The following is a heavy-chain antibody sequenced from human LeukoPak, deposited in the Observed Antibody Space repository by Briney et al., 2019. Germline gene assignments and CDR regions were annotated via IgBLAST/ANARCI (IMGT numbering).Heavy chain of an antibody. J-gene: IGHJ4*02. CDR3: AKEGRVRLDYYDSSGQTPPDY. D-gene: IGHD3-22*01. Sequence: PGGSLRLSCAASGFTFSSYGMHWVRQAPGKGLEWVAVTSYDGSNKYSADSVKGRFTISRDNSKNTLYLQMNSLRAEDTAVYYCAKEGRVRLDYYDSSGQTPPDYWGQGTLLTVSS. CDR1: GFTFSSYG. V-gene: IGHV3-30*18. CDR2: TSYDGSNK.